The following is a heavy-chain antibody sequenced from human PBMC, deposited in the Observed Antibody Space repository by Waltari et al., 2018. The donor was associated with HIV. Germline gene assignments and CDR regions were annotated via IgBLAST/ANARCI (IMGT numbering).Heavy chain of an antibody. V-gene: IGHV4-4*07. CDR1: GDSISGYS. CDR3: ARQGVVVITPRRDFYYGLDV. Sequence: QVQLLESGPGLVKPSETLSLTCTVSGDSISGYSWSWIRQPAGQGLEWIGRIYTTGSTNYNPSLKSRVTMSVDTSKNQFSLNLTSVTAADTAVYYCARQGVVVITPRRDFYYGLDVWGQGTTVAVSS. D-gene: IGHD3-22*01. J-gene: IGHJ6*02. CDR2: IYTTGST.